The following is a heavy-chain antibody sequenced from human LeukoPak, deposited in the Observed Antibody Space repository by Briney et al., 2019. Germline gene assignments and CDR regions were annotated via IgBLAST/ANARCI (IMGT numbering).Heavy chain of an antibody. D-gene: IGHD6-25*01. CDR2: INTGGSTT. V-gene: IGHV3-74*01. CDR3: ARGSPAAV. Sequence: GGSLRLSCTASGVIFNSYERNWVRQAPGKGLVWVSRINTGGSTTNYADSEKGRFTICRENAENTLYLQMNTLRAEDTAVYYCARGSPAAVWGQGALVTVSS. CDR1: GVIFNSYE. J-gene: IGHJ4*02.